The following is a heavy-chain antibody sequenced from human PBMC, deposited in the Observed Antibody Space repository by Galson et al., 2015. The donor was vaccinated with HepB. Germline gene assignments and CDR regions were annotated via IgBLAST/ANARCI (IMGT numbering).Heavy chain of an antibody. V-gene: IGHV3-23*01. Sequence: SLRLSCAASGFTYNTYAMAWVRQSPGKGLEWVSSISGSAQSTDYADSVKGRFIISRDNSKNTVYLQINSLRVEDTAVYYCARGACRTNNCFPFDRWGQGNLVTVSS. D-gene: IGHD1-1*01. CDR2: ISGSAQST. J-gene: IGHJ4*02. CDR3: ARGACRTNNCFPFDR. CDR1: GFTYNTYA.